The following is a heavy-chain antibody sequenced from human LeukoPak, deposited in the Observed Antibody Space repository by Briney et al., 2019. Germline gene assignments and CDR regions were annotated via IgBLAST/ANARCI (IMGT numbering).Heavy chain of an antibody. CDR1: GFTFNRHW. J-gene: IGHJ5*02. D-gene: IGHD3-16*01. CDR3: ARLLGEATIYDL. V-gene: IGHV3-7*01. Sequence: GGSLRLSCAGSGFTFNRHWMSWVRQAPGKGLEWVASINQDESRMHYVDSVKGRFIISRDNAKNLLSLQMNSLRAEDTAMYYCARLLGEATIYDLWGQGTLVTVSS. CDR2: INQDESRM.